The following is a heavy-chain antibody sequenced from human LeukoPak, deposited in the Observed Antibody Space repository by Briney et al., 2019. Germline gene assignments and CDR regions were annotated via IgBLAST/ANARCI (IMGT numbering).Heavy chain of an antibody. J-gene: IGHJ4*02. CDR1: GGSISSYY. Sequence: SETLSLTCTVSGGSISSYYWSWIRQPPGKGLEWIGYIYYSGSTNYNPSLKSRVTISVDTSKNQFSLKLSSVTAADTAVYYCARVVGAGPATDWGQGTLVTVSS. CDR2: IYYSGST. V-gene: IGHV4-59*01. CDR3: ARVVGAGPATD. D-gene: IGHD2-21*02.